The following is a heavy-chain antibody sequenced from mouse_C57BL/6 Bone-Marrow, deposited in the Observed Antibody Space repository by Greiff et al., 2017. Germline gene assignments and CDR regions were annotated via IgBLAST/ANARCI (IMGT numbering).Heavy chain of an antibody. Sequence: VQLQQPGAELVKPGASVKLSCKASGYTFTSYWMHWVKQRPGQGLEWIGMIHPNSGSTNYNEKFKSKATLTVDNSSSTAYMQLSILTSEDSSVYYGARDGVCGSSFFDYWGQGTTLTVSS. CDR2: IHPNSGST. D-gene: IGHD1-1*01. V-gene: IGHV1-64*01. CDR1: GYTFTSYW. J-gene: IGHJ2*01. CDR3: ARDGVCGSSFFDY.